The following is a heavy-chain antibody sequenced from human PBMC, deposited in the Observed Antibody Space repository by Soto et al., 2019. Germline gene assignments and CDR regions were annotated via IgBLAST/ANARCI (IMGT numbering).Heavy chain of an antibody. CDR1: GFTVSSNY. CDR3: ARANYDFWSGYSDY. Sequence: EVQLVESGGGLVQPGGSLRLSCAASGFTVSSNYMSWVRQAPGKGLEWVSVIYSGGSTYYADSVKGRFTISRHNSKNTLYLQMNSLRAEDTPVYYCARANYDFWSGYSDYWGQGTLVTVSS. CDR2: IYSGGST. J-gene: IGHJ4*02. D-gene: IGHD3-3*01. V-gene: IGHV3-53*04.